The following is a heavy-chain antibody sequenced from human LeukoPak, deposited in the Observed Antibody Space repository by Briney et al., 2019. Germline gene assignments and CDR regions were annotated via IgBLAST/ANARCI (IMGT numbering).Heavy chain of an antibody. D-gene: IGHD2-2*01. CDR3: ARGGRYILVVPYPTDY. CDR2: ISSSGSTI. V-gene: IGHV3-48*03. J-gene: IGHJ4*02. CDR1: GFTFSSYE. Sequence: PGGSLRLSCAASGFTFSSYEMNWVRQAPGKGLEWVSYISSSGSTIYYADSVKGRFTISRDNAKNSLYLQMNSLRAEDTAVYYCARGGRYILVVPYPTDYWGQGTLVTVSS.